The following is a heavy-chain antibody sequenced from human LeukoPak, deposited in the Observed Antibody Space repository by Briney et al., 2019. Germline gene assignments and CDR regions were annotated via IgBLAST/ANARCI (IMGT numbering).Heavy chain of an antibody. CDR3: AEGRSYESLHCFFNY. CDR2: ISYDGSNK. Sequence: GGSLRLSCAAAGLTVTSHGMRWGRPAPGKGLEWVAVISYDGSNKYYADSVKGRFTISRDNSKNTLYLQMINLRAEDTAVYYCAEGRSYESLHCFFNYWGQGTLVTVSS. J-gene: IGHJ4*02. V-gene: IGHV3-30*18. D-gene: IGHD3-22*01. CDR1: GLTVTSHG.